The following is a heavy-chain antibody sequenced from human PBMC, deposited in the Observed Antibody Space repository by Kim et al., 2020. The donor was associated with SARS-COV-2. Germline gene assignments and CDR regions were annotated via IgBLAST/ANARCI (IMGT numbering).Heavy chain of an antibody. CDR1: GGSISSGDYY. CDR2: IYYSGST. V-gene: IGHV4-30-4*01. J-gene: IGHJ4*02. D-gene: IGHD3-3*01. Sequence: SETLSLTCTVSGGSISSGDYYWSWIRQHPGKGLEWIGYIYYSGSTYYNPSLKSRVTISVDTSKNQFSLKLCSVTAADTAVYYCARVLGITIFGVVIIQGFDYWGQGTLVTVSS. CDR3: ARVLGITIFGVVIIQGFDY.